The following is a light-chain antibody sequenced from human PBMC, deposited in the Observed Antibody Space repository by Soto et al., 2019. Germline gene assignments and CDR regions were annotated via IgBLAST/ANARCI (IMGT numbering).Light chain of an antibody. Sequence: QSVLTQPPSASGTPGQRVTISCSGSSSNIQSNTVNWYQQLPGTAPKLLIYSNDQRPSGVPDRFSASKSGTSASLAISGLLSEDEADYYGSSWDDSLNGHVFGTGTKLTVL. CDR1: SSNIQSNT. J-gene: IGLJ1*01. V-gene: IGLV1-44*01. CDR3: SSWDDSLNGHV. CDR2: SND.